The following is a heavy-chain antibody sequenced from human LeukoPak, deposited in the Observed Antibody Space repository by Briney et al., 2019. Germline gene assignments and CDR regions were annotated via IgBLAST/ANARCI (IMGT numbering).Heavy chain of an antibody. Sequence: GGSLRLSCAASGFTFSSYGMHWVRQAPGKGLEWVANIKQDGSEKYYVDSVKGRFTISRDNAKNSLYLQMNSLRAEDTAVYYCARDHYYDSSDPPDYWGQGTLVTVSS. V-gene: IGHV3-7*01. J-gene: IGHJ4*02. CDR3: ARDHYYDSSDPPDY. D-gene: IGHD3-22*01. CDR2: IKQDGSEK. CDR1: GFTFSSYG.